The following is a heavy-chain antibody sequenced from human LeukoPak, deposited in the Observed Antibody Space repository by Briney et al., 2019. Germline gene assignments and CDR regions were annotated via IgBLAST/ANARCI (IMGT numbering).Heavy chain of an antibody. CDR2: IYYSGST. Sequence: SETLSLTCTVSGASIISNSYYWGWIRQSPGKGLEWIASIYYSGSTYYNPSLTGRVTISVDTSKNQFSLKLSSVTAADTAVYYFARGPTVTGDAFDIWGQGTMVTVSS. D-gene: IGHD4-17*01. J-gene: IGHJ3*02. CDR1: GASIISNSYY. V-gene: IGHV4-39*07. CDR3: ARGPTVTGDAFDI.